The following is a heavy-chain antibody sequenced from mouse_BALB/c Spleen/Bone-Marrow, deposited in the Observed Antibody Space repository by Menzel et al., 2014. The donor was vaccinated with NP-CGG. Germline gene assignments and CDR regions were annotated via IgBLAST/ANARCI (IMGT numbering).Heavy chain of an antibody. CDR2: INPSNGRT. Sequence: QVQLQQSGAELVKPGASLKLSCKASGYTFTNYWIHWVKQRPGQGLEWIGEINPSNGRTNYNEKFKTKATLTVDKSSSTAYMQLSSLTSEDSAVTYCAARLSHLATDYWGQGTSVTVSS. J-gene: IGHJ4*01. V-gene: IGHV1S81*02. CDR3: AARLSHLATDY. D-gene: IGHD2-2*01. CDR1: GYTFTNYW.